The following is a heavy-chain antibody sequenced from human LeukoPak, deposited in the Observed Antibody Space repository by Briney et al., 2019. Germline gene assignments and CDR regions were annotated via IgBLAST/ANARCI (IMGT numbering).Heavy chain of an antibody. Sequence: SVKVSXKSSGYTLTRYYMHWVRQAPGQGLEWMGWINPNRGDTNYAHKFQGRATKHRHRSISTAYMELSRLRSDDTAVYYCATMVARGGYCSSSSCYGGFDIWGQGTMVTVSS. CDR3: ATMVARGGYCSSSSCYGGFDI. D-gene: IGHD2-2*03. V-gene: IGHV1-2*02. CDR2: INPNRGDT. J-gene: IGHJ3*02. CDR1: GYTLTRYY.